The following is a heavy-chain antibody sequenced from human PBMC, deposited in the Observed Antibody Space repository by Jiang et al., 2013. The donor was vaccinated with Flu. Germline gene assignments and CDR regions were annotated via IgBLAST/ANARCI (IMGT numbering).Heavy chain of an antibody. CDR2: DPSDSYT. V-gene: IGHV5-10-1*01. CDR3: ARLDMVAATRWANDY. J-gene: IGHJ4*02. Sequence: DPSDSYTNYSPSFQGHVTISADKSISTAYLQWSSLKASDTAMYYCARLDMVAATRWANDYWGQGTLVTVSS. D-gene: IGHD2-15*01.